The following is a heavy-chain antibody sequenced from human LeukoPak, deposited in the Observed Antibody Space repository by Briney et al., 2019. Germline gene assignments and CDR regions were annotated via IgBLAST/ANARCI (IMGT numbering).Heavy chain of an antibody. J-gene: IGHJ4*02. CDR1: GYTFTGYY. CDR2: INPNSGGT. V-gene: IGHV1-2*02. D-gene: IGHD3-10*01. CDR3: ARGSLIRSMVRGVSDY. Sequence: ASVKVSCKASGYTFTGYYMHWVRQAPGQGLEWMGWINPNSGGTDYAQKFQGRVTMTRDTSSSTAYMELSRLRSDDTAVYYCARGSLIRSMVRGVSDYWGQGTLVTVSS.